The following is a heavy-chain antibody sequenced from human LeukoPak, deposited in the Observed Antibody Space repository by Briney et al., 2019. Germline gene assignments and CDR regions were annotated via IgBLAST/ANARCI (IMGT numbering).Heavy chain of an antibody. J-gene: IGHJ3*02. CDR1: GFPFSSFWM. CDR2: IYYSGST. Sequence: GSLRLSCAASGFPFSSFWMNWVRQAPGKGLEWIGSIYYSGSTYYNPSLKSRVTISVDTSKNQFSLKLSSVTAADTAVYYCARVRYIVVVTAAFDIWGQGTMVTVSS. D-gene: IGHD2-21*02. V-gene: IGHV4-39*07. CDR3: ARVRYIVVVTAAFDI.